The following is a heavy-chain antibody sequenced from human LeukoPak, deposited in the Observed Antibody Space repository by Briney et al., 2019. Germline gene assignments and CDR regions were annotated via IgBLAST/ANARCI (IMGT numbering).Heavy chain of an antibody. CDR3: AKRGTDSRYTMDV. CDR1: GYSFTNYW. Sequence: GESLKISCKGSGYSFTNYWIGWVRQMPGKGLEWMGIIYPGDSDTRYSPSFQGQVTISADKSISTAYLQWSSLKASDTAMYYCAKRGTDSRYTMDVWGQGTTVTVSS. D-gene: IGHD5-24*01. CDR2: IYPGDSDT. V-gene: IGHV5-51*01. J-gene: IGHJ6*02.